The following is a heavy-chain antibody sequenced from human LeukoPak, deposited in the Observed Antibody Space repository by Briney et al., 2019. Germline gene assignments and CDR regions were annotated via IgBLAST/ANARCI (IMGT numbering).Heavy chain of an antibody. CDR3: ARAGGTPGDPYYYMDV. CDR2: ISRDGDST. V-gene: IGHV3-64*01. D-gene: IGHD1-1*01. J-gene: IGHJ6*03. CDR1: GFTFSSYA. Sequence: GGSLRLSCAASGFTFSSYAMRWVRQAPGKGLEYVSAISRDGDSTYYANSVKGRFTISRDNSKSTLYLQMGSLRADDKAVYYCARAGGTPGDPYYYMDVWGKGTTVTVSS.